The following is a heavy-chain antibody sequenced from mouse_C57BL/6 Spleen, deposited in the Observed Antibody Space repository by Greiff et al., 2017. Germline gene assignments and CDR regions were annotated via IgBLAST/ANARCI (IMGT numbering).Heavy chain of an antibody. CDR1: GFTFNTYA. CDR3: VGEITTRIAHFDY. Sequence: EVKLMESGGGLVQPKASLKLSCAASGFTFNTYAMHWVRQAPGQGLEWVARISSKSSNSATYYADSVKARFTISRYDSQSMLYLQMNNLKTEDTAMYDCVGEITTRIAHFDYWGQGTTLTVSS. D-gene: IGHD1-1*01. CDR2: ISSKSSNSAT. V-gene: IGHV10-3*01. J-gene: IGHJ2*01.